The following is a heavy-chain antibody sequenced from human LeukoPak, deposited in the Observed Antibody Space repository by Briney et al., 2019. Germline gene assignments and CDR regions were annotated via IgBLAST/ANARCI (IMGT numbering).Heavy chain of an antibody. CDR3: AKDRTPGTTIIDY. J-gene: IGHJ4*02. V-gene: IGHV3-30*04. CDR2: ISYDGSNK. D-gene: IGHD4-17*01. CDR1: GFTFSSYA. Sequence: PGGSLRLSCAASGFTFSSYAMHWVRQAPGKGLEWVAVISYDGSNKYYADSVKGRFTISRDNSKNTLYLQMNSLRAEDTALYYCAKDRTPGTTIIDYWGQGTLVTVSS.